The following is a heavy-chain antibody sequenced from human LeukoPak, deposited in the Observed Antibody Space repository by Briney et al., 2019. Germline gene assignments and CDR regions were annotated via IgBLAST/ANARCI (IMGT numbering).Heavy chain of an antibody. J-gene: IGHJ4*02. CDR1: GFTFSAYT. D-gene: IGHD3-22*01. CDR3: TRDRGSGFYYVFDS. Sequence: KPGGSLRLSCAASGFTFSAYTMNWVRQAPGMGLEWVSSISSSGNYIYYADSLKGRFTISRDNAKKSLYLQMNSLRAEDTALYYCTRDRGSGFYYVFDSWGQGALVTVSS. CDR2: ISSSGNYI. V-gene: IGHV3-21*04.